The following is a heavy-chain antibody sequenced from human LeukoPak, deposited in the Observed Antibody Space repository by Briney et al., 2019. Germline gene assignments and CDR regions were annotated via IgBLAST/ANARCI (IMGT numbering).Heavy chain of an antibody. CDR3: VRCHGSGTTPLN. V-gene: IGHV4-31*03. CDR1: GGSISSGGYY. CDR2: IYYSGST. J-gene: IGHJ4*02. D-gene: IGHD3-10*01. Sequence: PSETLSLTCTVSGGSISSGGYYWNWIRQYPGEDLEWVGYIYYSGSTYYNPSLQSRVTISLDTSNNQFSLKLSSVTAADTAVYYCVRCHGSGTTPLNWGQGTLVTVSS.